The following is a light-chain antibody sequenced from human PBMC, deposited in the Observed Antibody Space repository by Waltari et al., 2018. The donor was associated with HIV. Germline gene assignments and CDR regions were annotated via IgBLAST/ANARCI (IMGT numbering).Light chain of an antibody. Sequence: QSALTQPASVSGSPGQSITISCTGTSSDVGSYNLVSWSLQHPGKAPKLMIYEGNKRPSGVSNRFSGSKSGNTASLTISGLQAEDEADYYCCSYSGSYTSYVFGAGTKVTVL. CDR3: CSYSGSYTSYV. CDR2: EGN. J-gene: IGLJ1*01. V-gene: IGLV2-23*01. CDR1: SSDVGSYNL.